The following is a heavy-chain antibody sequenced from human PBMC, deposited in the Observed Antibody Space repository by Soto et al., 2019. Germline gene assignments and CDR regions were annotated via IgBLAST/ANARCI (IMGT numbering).Heavy chain of an antibody. CDR1: GLSISSDNW. CDR3: ARDQGSHPGD. V-gene: IGHV4-4*02. CDR2: IHHSGST. Sequence: QVQLQESGPGLVRPSGTVSLTCAVSGLSISSDNWWSWVRQPPGKGLEWIGEIHHSGSTNYNPPLKSRVTMSVVPSKDLFSLTLNSVTAADTAFYYCARDQGSHPGDWGQGTVVSVSS. D-gene: IGHD6-13*01. J-gene: IGHJ4*02.